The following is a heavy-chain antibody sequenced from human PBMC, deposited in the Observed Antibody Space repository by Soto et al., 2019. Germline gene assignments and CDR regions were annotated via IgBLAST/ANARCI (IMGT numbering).Heavy chain of an antibody. CDR2: ISENSDTT. V-gene: IGHV3-23*01. D-gene: IGHD5-18*01. Sequence: PGGSLRLSCVASGFTFSTNGMTWVRQAPGKGLEWVSIISENSDTTFYADSVKGRFTVSRDNSKNTVHLQMNSVRAEDTALYYCARESANSYGLFDLWGQGTLVTVSS. CDR3: ARESANSYGLFDL. J-gene: IGHJ4*02. CDR1: GFTFSTNG.